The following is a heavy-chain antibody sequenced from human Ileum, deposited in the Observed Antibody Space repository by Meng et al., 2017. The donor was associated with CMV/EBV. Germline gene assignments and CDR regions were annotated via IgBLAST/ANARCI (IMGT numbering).Heavy chain of an antibody. CDR1: GGSISSYY. CDR2: VYSTGST. J-gene: IGHJ4*02. CDR3: ARTGRFGSYHFDY. D-gene: IGHD3-10*01. V-gene: IGHV4-59*01. Sequence: QLQESAPGRVKPSETLALTCSVSGGSISSYYWSWIRQAPGKGLEWIGYVYSTGSTNYSPSLRSRVTISVDTSRNQFSLRLSSVTAADTAVYYCARTGRFGSYHFDYWGQGTLVTVSS.